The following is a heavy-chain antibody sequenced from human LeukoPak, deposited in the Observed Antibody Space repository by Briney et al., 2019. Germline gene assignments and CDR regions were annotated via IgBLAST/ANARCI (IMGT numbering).Heavy chain of an antibody. Sequence: GGSLRLSCAASEFTFSSYEMNWVRQAPGKGLEWVSYISSSGSTIYYADSVKGRFTISRDNAKNSLFLQMNSLRVEDTAVYYCARVKQQLVRLLGRDTTYYYYYYMDVWGKGTTVTVSS. D-gene: IGHD6-13*01. J-gene: IGHJ6*03. CDR2: ISSSGSTI. CDR3: ARVKQQLVRLLGRDTTYYYYYYMDV. CDR1: EFTFSSYE. V-gene: IGHV3-48*03.